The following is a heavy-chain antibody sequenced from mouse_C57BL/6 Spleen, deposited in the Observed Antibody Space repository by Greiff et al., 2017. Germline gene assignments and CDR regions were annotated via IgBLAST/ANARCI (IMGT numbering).Heavy chain of an antibody. Sequence: VQLQQSGPELVKPGASVKISCKASGYAFSSSWMNWVKQRPGKGLEWIGRIYPGDGDTNYNGKFKGKATLTADKSSSTAYMQLSSRTSEDSAVYFCAREGSSGAFYAMDYWGQGTSVTVSS. CDR1: GYAFSSSW. V-gene: IGHV1-82*01. D-gene: IGHD3-2*02. CDR3: AREGSSGAFYAMDY. J-gene: IGHJ4*01. CDR2: IYPGDGDT.